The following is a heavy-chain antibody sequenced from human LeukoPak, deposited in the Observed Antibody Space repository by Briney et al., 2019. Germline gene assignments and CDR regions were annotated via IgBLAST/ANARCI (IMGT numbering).Heavy chain of an antibody. D-gene: IGHD1-26*01. CDR1: GYTFTSYD. V-gene: IGHV1-8*01. CDR2: MNPNSGNT. J-gene: IGHJ4*02. CDR3: ARDPSGSYHFDY. Sequence: ASVTVSFKASGYTFTSYDINWVRQATGQGLEWMGWMNPNSGNTGYAQKFQGRVTMARNTSISTAYMELSSLRSDDTAVYYCARDPSGSYHFDYWGQGTLATVSS.